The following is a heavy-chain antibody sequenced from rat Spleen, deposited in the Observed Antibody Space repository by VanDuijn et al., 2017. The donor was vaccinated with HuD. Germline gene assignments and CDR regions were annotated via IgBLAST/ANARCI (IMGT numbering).Heavy chain of an antibody. J-gene: IGHJ3*01. V-gene: IGHV5-29*01. Sequence: EVQLVESDGGLVQPGRSLKLSCAASGFTFDDYGMAWVRQAPKNGLEWVASISPSGGTTYYRDSVKGRFTISRDNAKSSLYLQMDSLRSEDTSTYYCARQDRLGYYYDAYYHWFAYWGQGTLVTVST. CDR3: ARQDRLGYYYDAYYHWFAY. D-gene: IGHD1-12*03. CDR1: GFTFDDYG. CDR2: ISPSGGTT.